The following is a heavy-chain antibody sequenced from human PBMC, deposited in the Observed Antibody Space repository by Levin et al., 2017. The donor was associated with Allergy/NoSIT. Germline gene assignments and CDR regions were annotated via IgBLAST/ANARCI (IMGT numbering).Heavy chain of an antibody. D-gene: IGHD5-18*01. V-gene: IGHV3-9*01. Sequence: GGSLRLSCAASGFTFDDYAMHWVRQAPGKGLEWVSGISWNSGSIGYADSVKGRFTISRDNAKNSLYLQMNSLRAEDTALYYCAKDPRAMVTGYFDLWGRGTLVTVSS. CDR3: AKDPRAMVTGYFDL. CDR2: ISWNSGSI. J-gene: IGHJ2*01. CDR1: GFTFDDYA.